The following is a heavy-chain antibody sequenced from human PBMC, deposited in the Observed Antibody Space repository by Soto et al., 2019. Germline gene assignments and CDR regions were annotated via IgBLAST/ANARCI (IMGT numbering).Heavy chain of an antibody. J-gene: IGHJ4*02. CDR3: ARDDRDYVWGSFRYFHS. V-gene: IGHV3-74*01. CDR2: INSDGSST. D-gene: IGHD3-16*01. Sequence: GSLRLSCAASGFTFSSYWMQWVRQAPGKGPVWVSRINSDGSSTTYAESVKGRFSVSRDNAKNTLYLQMDSLKTEDTAVYFCARDDRDYVWGSFRYFHSWGQGTKVTVYS. CDR1: GFTFSSYW.